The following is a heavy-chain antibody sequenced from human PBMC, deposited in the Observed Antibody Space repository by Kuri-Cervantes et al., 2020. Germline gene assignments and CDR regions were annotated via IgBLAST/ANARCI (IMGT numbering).Heavy chain of an antibody. CDR3: ARLRSRWLQTFDY. J-gene: IGHJ4*02. CDR2: ISGSGGST. Sequence: GGSLRLSCAASGFTFSSYAMSWVRQAPGKGLEWVSAISGSGGSTYYADSVKGRFTISRDNSKNTLYLQMNSLRAEDTAVYYCARLRSRWLQTFDYWGQGTLVTVSS. V-gene: IGHV3-23*01. D-gene: IGHD5-12*01. CDR1: GFTFSSYA.